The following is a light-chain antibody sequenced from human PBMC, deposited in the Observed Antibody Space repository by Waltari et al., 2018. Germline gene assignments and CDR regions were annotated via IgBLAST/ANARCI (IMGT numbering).Light chain of an antibody. CDR1: QSVLYSSDNKNY. Sequence: DIVMTQSPDRLAVSLGERATINCKSSQSVLYSSDNKNYLTWYQQKPGQPPKLLLYWASPRESGVPDRFSGSGSGTEFALTISGLQAEDVAVYYCQQYYTTPWTFGQGTKVEIK. J-gene: IGKJ1*01. CDR3: QQYYTTPWT. CDR2: WAS. V-gene: IGKV4-1*01.